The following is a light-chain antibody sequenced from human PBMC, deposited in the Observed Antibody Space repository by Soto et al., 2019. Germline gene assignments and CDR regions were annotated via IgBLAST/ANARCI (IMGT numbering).Light chain of an antibody. CDR3: SSYAGSNNPYV. CDR1: SGDIGGYDY. Sequence: QSALTQPPSASGSPGQSVTISCTGTSGDIGGYDYVSWYQQHPGKAPKLMIYEVTKRPLGVPDRFSGSKSGNTASLTVSGLQAEYEADYYCSSYAGSNNPYVFGTGTKLTVL. J-gene: IGLJ1*01. CDR2: EVT. V-gene: IGLV2-8*01.